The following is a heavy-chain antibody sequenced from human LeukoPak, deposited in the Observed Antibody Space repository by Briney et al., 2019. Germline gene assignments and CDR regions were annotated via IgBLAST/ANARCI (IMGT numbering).Heavy chain of an antibody. CDR1: GGAFSGYY. D-gene: IGHD3-10*02. CDR3: ARGRNYYVLDY. V-gene: IGHV4-34*01. CDR2: INHSGST. J-gene: IGHJ4*02. Sequence: SETLSLTCAVYGGAFSGYYWSWIRQPPAKALEWIGEINHSGSTNYNPSLKSRVTISVDTSKNQFSLKLSSVTAADTAVYYCARGRNYYVLDYWGQGTLVTVSS.